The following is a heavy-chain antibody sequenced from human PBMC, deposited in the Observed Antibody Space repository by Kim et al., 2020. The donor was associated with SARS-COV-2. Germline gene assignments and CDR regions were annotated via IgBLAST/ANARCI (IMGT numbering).Heavy chain of an antibody. CDR1: GFTFSSYS. Sequence: GGSLRLSCAASGFTFSSYSMNWVRQAPGKGLEWVSSISSSSSYIYYADSVKGRFTISRDNAKNSLYLQMNSLRAEDTAVYYCARVANSGATRYYYGMDVWGQGTTVTVSS. CDR3: ARVANSGATRYYYGMDV. V-gene: IGHV3-21*01. CDR2: ISSSSSYI. D-gene: IGHD6-25*01. J-gene: IGHJ6*02.